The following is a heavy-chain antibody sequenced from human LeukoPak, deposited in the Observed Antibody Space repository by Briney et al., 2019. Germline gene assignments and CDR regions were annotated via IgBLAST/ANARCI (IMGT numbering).Heavy chain of an antibody. D-gene: IGHD3-22*01. V-gene: IGHV4-59*01. CDR1: GGSLSSYY. CDR3: ARGVHYYDSSGYYYPPDAFDI. Sequence: SETLSLTCTVPGGSLSSYYWSWIRPPPGKGLEWIGYIYYSGSTNYNPSLKSRVTISVDTSKNQFSLKLSSVTAADTAVYYCARGVHYYDSSGYYYPPDAFDIWGQGTMVTVSS. CDR2: IYYSGST. J-gene: IGHJ3*02.